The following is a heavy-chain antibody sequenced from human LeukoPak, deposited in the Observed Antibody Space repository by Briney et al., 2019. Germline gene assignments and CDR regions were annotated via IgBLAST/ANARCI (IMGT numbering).Heavy chain of an antibody. CDR1: GGSISSGGYY. Sequence: SETLSLTCTVSGGSISSGGYYWSWIRQHPGKGLEWIGYIYYSGSTYYNPSLKSRVTISVDTSKNQFSLKLSSVTAADTAVYYCAGGAGDWSSFDYWGQGTLVTVSS. CDR2: IYYSGST. D-gene: IGHD3-3*01. J-gene: IGHJ4*02. CDR3: AGGAGDWSSFDY. V-gene: IGHV4-31*03.